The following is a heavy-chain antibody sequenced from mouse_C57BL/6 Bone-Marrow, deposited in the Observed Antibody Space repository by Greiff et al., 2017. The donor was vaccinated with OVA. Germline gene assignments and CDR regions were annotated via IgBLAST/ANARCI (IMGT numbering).Heavy chain of an antibody. V-gene: IGHV1-55*01. Sequence: VQLQQSGAELVKPGASVKMSCKASGYTFTSYWITWVKQRPGQGLEWIGDIDPGSGSTNYNEKFQCKATLTVDTSSSTAYMQLSSLTSEDSAVYYCASSLPPFDYWGQGTTLTVSS. CDR1: GYTFTSYW. CDR3: ASSLPPFDY. D-gene: IGHD2-10*01. J-gene: IGHJ2*01. CDR2: IDPGSGST.